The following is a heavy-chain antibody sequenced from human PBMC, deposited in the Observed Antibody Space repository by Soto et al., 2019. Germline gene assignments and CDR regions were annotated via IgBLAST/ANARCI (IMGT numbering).Heavy chain of an antibody. CDR2: INGDGSST. CDR1: GFTFSSYW. J-gene: IGHJ4*01. Sequence: EVQLVESGGGLVQPGGSLRLSCAASGFTFSSYWMHWVRQAPGKGLVWVSRINGDGSSTTYADSVKGRFTISRDNAKNTVYLQMNSLSAEDTAVYYCARKAGDCSRRTCYFDYWGHGTLGTVSS. CDR3: ARKAGDCSRRTCYFDY. V-gene: IGHV3-74*01. D-gene: IGHD2-15*01.